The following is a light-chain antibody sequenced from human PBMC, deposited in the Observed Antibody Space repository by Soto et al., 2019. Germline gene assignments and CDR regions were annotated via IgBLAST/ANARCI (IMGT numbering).Light chain of an antibody. CDR3: QQLNTYPVT. V-gene: IGKV1-9*01. CDR1: QGISRY. CDR2: AAS. J-gene: IGKJ4*01. Sequence: IQLTPSPSSLSASVGDSVTITCLASQGISRYLSWYQQKPGRAPKLLISAASTLQSGVPARFSGSGSGTDFTLSITSLQPEDFATYYCQQLNTYPVTFGGGTNVDI.